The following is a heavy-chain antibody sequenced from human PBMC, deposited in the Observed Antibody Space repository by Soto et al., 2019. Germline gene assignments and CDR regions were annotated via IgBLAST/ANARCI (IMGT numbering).Heavy chain of an antibody. V-gene: IGHV3-33*01. CDR3: ARESVKYYYYYGMDV. Sequence: PGGSLRLSCAASGFTFSSYGMHWVRQAPGKGLEWVAVIWYDGSNKYYADSVKGRFTISRDNSKNTLYLQMNSLRAEDTAVYYCARESVKYYYYYGMDVWGQGTTVTVSS. J-gene: IGHJ6*02. CDR1: GFTFSSYG. CDR2: IWYDGSNK.